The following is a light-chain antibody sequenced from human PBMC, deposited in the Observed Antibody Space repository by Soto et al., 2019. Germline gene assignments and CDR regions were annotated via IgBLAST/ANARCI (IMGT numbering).Light chain of an antibody. J-gene: IGLJ1*01. Sequence: QSVLTQPPSVSGAPGQRVTISCTGSSSNIGAVYDVHWYQQLPGTAPKLLIYGNTNRPSGVPDRFSGSKSGTSASLAITGLQAEDEADYYCQSYDSSLSTYVFGIGTKVTVL. V-gene: IGLV1-40*01. CDR3: QSYDSSLSTYV. CDR2: GNT. CDR1: SSNIGAVYD.